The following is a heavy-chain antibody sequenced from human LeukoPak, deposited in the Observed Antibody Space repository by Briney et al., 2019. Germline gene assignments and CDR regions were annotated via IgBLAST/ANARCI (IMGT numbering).Heavy chain of an antibody. CDR3: ARVITYYDSSGYYSYYYYYYYMDV. J-gene: IGHJ6*03. D-gene: IGHD3-22*01. V-gene: IGHV4-59*01. CDR2: IYYSGST. CDR1: GGSISSYY. Sequence: KPSETLSPTCTVSGGSISSYYWSWIRQPPGKGLEWIGYIYYSGSTNYNPSLKSRVTISVDTSKNQFSLKLSSVTAADTAVYYCARVITYYDSSGYYSYYYYYYYMDVWGKGTTVTVSS.